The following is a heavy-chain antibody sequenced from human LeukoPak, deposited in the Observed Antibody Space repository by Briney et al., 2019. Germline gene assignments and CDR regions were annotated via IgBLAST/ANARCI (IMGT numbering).Heavy chain of an antibody. CDR1: GGSISSSSYY. CDR3: AREPVRDGYNTLEP. V-gene: IGHV4-39*07. J-gene: IGHJ5*02. CDR2: IYYSGST. Sequence: SETLSLTCTVSGGSISSSSYYWGWIRPPPGKGLEWIGSIYYSGSTYYNPSLKSRVTISVDTSKNQFSLKLSSVTAADTAVYYCAREPVRDGYNTLEPWGQGTLVTVSS. D-gene: IGHD5-24*01.